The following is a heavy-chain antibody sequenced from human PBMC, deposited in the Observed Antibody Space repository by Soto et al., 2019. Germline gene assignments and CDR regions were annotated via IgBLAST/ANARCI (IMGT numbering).Heavy chain of an antibody. CDR2: INPNSGGT. D-gene: IGHD6-19*01. J-gene: IGHJ6*02. CDR1: GYTFTGYY. Sequence: GASVKVSCKASGYTFTGYYMHWVRQAPGQGLERMGWINPNSGGTNYAQKFQGRVTMTRDTSISTAYMELSRLRSDDTAVYYCAREQQWLVPGMDVWGQGTTVTVSS. V-gene: IGHV1-2*02. CDR3: AREQQWLVPGMDV.